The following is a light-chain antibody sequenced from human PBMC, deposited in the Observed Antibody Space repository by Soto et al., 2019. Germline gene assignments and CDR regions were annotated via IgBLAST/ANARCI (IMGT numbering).Light chain of an antibody. CDR1: ESVTSSC. V-gene: IGKV3-20*01. Sequence: EIVLTQSPDTLSLSPGERATLSCTASESVTSSCLAWYQRKPGQAPRLLNHTTSTRATDIPDRFSGSGSGTDFTLTISRLEPEDFAVYYCQQCGGSPLFSFGPGTRVDI. J-gene: IGKJ3*01. CDR3: QQCGGSPLFS. CDR2: TTS.